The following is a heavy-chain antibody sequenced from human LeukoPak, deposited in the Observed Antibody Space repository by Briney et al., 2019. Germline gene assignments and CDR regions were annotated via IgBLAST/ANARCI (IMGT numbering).Heavy chain of an antibody. Sequence: SETLSLTCTVSGGSISSYYWSWIRQPAGKGLEWIGRIYTSGSTNYNPSLKSRVTMSVDTSKNQFSLKLSSVTAADTAVCYCARDPSGYSYGFYFDYWGQGTLVTVSS. D-gene: IGHD5-18*01. CDR1: GGSISSYY. CDR3: ARDPSGYSYGFYFDY. CDR2: IYTSGST. V-gene: IGHV4-4*07. J-gene: IGHJ4*02.